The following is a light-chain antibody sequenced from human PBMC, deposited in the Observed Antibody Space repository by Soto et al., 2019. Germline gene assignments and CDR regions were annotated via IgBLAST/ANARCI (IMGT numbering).Light chain of an antibody. V-gene: IGLV2-8*01. CDR1: SSDIGAYKY. CDR2: EVS. J-gene: IGLJ3*02. CDR3: ASYGGRDTWV. Sequence: QSALTQPPSASGSPGQSVTISCTGTSSDIGAYKYVSWYQQYPGKAPKLMIYEVSKRPSGVPDRFSGSKSGNTASLTVSGLQTEEEADYYCASYGGRDTWVFGGGTKVTVL.